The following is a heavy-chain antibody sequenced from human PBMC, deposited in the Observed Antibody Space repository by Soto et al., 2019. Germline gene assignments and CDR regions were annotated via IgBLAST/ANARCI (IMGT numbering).Heavy chain of an antibody. CDR1: GGTFSSYA. D-gene: IGHD1-1*01. Sequence: SVKVSCKASGGTFSSYAISWVRQAPGQGLEWMGGIIPIFGTANYAQKFQGRVTITADESTSTAYMELNSLRAEDAALYYCAKDRPRRTSGYFFDYWGQGTPVTVSS. CDR2: IIPIFGTA. CDR3: AKDRPRRTSGYFFDY. V-gene: IGHV1-69*13. J-gene: IGHJ4*02.